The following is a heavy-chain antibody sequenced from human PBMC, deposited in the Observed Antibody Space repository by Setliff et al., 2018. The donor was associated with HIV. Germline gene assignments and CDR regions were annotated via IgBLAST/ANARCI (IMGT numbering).Heavy chain of an antibody. CDR2: IYYSGST. Sequence: SETLSLTCTVSGGSISSSSYYWGWIRQPPGKGLEWTGSIYYSGSTYYNPSLKSRATISVDMSKNSLYLQMSSLKPEDTAFYYCVRGYDVLIGSPDSWGQGTLVTVSS. D-gene: IGHD3-9*01. CDR3: VRGYDVLIGSPDS. CDR1: GGSISSSSYY. V-gene: IGHV4-39*02. J-gene: IGHJ4*02.